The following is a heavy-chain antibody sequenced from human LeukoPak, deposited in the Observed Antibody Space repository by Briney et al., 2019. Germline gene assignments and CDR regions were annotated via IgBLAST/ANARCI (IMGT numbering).Heavy chain of an antibody. CDR2: IFGSGGSA. CDR3: AKTTTGYSSGRYPAWPIDY. CDR1: GFTFGSYA. J-gene: IGHJ4*02. D-gene: IGHD2-15*01. Sequence: GGSLRLSCAASGFTFGSYAMYWVRQAPGMGLEWVSGIFGSGGSAHYADSVKGRFTISRDNSKNTVYLQMDSLRAEDTATYYCAKTTTGYSSGRYPAWPIDYWGQGTLVTVSS. V-gene: IGHV3-23*01.